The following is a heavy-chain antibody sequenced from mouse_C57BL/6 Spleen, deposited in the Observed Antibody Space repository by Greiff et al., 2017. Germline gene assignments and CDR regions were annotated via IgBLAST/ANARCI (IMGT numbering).Heavy chain of an antibody. J-gene: IGHJ2*01. CDR1: GYSFTGYY. V-gene: IGHV1-42*01. D-gene: IGHD1-1*01. Sequence: VQLQQSGPELVKPGASVKISCKASGYSFTGYYMNWVKQSPEKSLEWIGEINPSTGGTTYNQKFKAKATLTVDKSSSTAYMQLKSLTSEDSAVYYCARKAYYGSSYVLFDYWGQGTTLTVSS. CDR2: INPSTGGT. CDR3: ARKAYYGSSYVLFDY.